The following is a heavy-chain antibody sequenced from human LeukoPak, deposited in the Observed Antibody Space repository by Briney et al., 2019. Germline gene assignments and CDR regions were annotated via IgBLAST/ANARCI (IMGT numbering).Heavy chain of an antibody. V-gene: IGHV4-59*01. D-gene: IGHD3-22*01. J-gene: IGHJ6*02. CDR2: IYYSGIT. CDR3: AREIYYYDSSGYYPSDYYGRDV. CDR1: GRSISSYY. Sequence: SETQSLTCTVSGRSISSYYWSWIRQPPGKGLEWIGYIYYSGITNYNLSLKSRVTISVDTSKNQFSLMLNSVTAKDTAVYYFAREIYYYDSSGYYPSDYYGRDVWGQGTTDSV.